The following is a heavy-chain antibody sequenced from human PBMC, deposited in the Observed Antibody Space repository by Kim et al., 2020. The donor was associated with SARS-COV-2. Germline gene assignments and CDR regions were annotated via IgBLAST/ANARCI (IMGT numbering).Heavy chain of an antibody. J-gene: IGHJ5*01. CDR1: GGSISSSSSY. CDR3: ARHDPITILGEMADWF. D-gene: IGHD3-3*01. CDR2: IYYVGNI. Sequence: SETLSLTCAVSGGSISSSSSYWARIRQPPGKGLEWIGNIYYVGNIDDNPSLKSRVTISVDTSKNQFPLNFRSVTGAATVVYYCARHDPITILGEMADWF. V-gene: IGHV4-39*01.